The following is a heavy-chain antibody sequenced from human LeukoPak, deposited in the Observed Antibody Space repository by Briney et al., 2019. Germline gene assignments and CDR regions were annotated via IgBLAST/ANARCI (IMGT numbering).Heavy chain of an antibody. V-gene: IGHV1-2*02. CDR1: GYTFTGYY. Sequence: ASVKVSCKASGYTFTGYYMHWVRQAPGQGLEWMGWINPNSGGTNYAQKFQGRVTMTRDTSISTVYMELSRLRSDDTAVYYCARSVAGAHAFDIWGQGTMVTVSS. CDR3: ARSVAGAHAFDI. J-gene: IGHJ3*02. D-gene: IGHD6-19*01. CDR2: INPNSGGT.